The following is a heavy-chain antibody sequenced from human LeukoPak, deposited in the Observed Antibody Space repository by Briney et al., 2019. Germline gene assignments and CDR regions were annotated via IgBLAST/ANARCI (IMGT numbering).Heavy chain of an antibody. CDR3: ARAWVGDTGWFDP. CDR1: GGSISSGSFY. CDR2: VFASGDT. D-gene: IGHD1-26*01. Sequence: KTSQTLSLTCTVSGGSISSGSFYWSWIRQPAGKGLEWIGRVFASGDTNYNPSLKSRVTISTDTSKNQFSLKLTSVTAADTAVYFCARAWVGDTGWFDPWGQGTLVTVSS. V-gene: IGHV4-61*02. J-gene: IGHJ5*02.